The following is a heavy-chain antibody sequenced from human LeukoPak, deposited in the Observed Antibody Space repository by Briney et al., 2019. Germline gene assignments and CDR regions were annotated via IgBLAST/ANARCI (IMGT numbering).Heavy chain of an antibody. Sequence: ASVKVSCKASGYTFTGYYMHWVRQAPGQGLEWMGRINPNSGGTNYAQKFQGRVTMTRDTSISTAYMELSRLRSDDTAVYYCARDSVRGAAAGTFVYWGQGTLVTVSS. CDR3: ARDSVRGAAAGTFVY. CDR2: INPNSGGT. D-gene: IGHD6-13*01. CDR1: GYTFTGYY. J-gene: IGHJ4*02. V-gene: IGHV1-2*06.